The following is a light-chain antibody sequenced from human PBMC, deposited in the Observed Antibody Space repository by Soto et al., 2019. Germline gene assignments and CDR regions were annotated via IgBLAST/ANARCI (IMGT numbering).Light chain of an antibody. J-gene: IGLJ3*02. CDR1: SSNIGNNY. CDR3: GTWDSSLSAGV. Sequence: QPVLTQPPSVSAAPGQKVTISCSGGSSNIGNNYVSWYQQLPGTVPKLLIYDNNKRPSGIPDRFSGSKSGTSATLGITGLQTGDEADYYCGTWDSSLSAGVFGGGTKVTVL. CDR2: DNN. V-gene: IGLV1-51*01.